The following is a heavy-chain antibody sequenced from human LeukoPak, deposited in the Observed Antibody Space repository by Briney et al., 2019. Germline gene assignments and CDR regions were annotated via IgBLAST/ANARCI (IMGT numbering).Heavy chain of an antibody. V-gene: IGHV1-69*01. Sequence: PGSSVKVSCKASGGTFSSYAISWVRQAPGQGLEWMGGIIPIFGTANYAQKFQGRVTITADESTSTAYMELSSLRSEDTAVYYCARDRDYGGHRRGDNAFDIWGQGTMVTVSS. CDR2: IIPIFGTA. CDR3: ARDRDYGGHRRGDNAFDI. D-gene: IGHD4-23*01. CDR1: GGTFSSYA. J-gene: IGHJ3*02.